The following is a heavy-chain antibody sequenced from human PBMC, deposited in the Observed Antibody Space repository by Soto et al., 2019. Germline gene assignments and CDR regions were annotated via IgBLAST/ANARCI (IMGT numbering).Heavy chain of an antibody. CDR1: GFTFSSFG. CDR3: ARDASYYSLGSGYYPSRNGMYG. V-gene: IGHV3-33*01. CDR2: IWYDGSKK. J-gene: IGHJ6*02. Sequence: GGSLRLSCAASGFTFSSFGMHYVRQAPGKGLEWVSLIWYDGSKKSYGDSVKSRFTISRDNSRNTVYLQMNSLRADDTAVYYCARDASYYSLGSGYYPSRNGMYGWGQGTRGSVSS. D-gene: IGHD3-3*01.